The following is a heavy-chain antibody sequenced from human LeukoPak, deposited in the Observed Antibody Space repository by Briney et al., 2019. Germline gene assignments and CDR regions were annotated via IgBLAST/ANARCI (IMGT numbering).Heavy chain of an antibody. J-gene: IGHJ4*02. D-gene: IGHD3-22*01. V-gene: IGHV3-23*01. CDR2: ISSRGDST. Sequence: PGGSLRLSCATSGFTFSDYSMSWVRQAPGKGLEWVSAISSRGDSTYYADSVKGRFTISRDNSKNTLYLQMNSLRAEDTAVYYCANHHYDSYADWGQGTLVTVSS. CDR3: ANHHYDSYAD. CDR1: GFTFSDYS.